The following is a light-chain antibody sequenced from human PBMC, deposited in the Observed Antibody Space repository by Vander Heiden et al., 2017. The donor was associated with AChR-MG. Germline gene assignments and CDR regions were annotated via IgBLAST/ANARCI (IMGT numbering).Light chain of an antibody. CDR3: QQYNSYPIT. J-gene: IGKJ4*01. V-gene: IGKV1-16*01. CDR2: GAS. Sequence: DILMTQSPLSVSASVGDTVTFTCRASRAITNFLAWFQQKPGRAPQSLVYGASFLDRGVPSRFTGSGSGTNFSLTITSLQPEDVATYYCQQYNSYPITFGGGTKVEMK. CDR1: RAITNF.